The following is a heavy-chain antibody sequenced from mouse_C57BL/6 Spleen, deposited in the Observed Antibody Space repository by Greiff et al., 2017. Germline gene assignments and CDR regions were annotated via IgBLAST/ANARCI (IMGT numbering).Heavy chain of an antibody. CDR3: VGEAHYYGSSYEGNDFDY. J-gene: IGHJ2*01. D-gene: IGHD1-1*01. CDR2: ISSKSSNYAT. Sequence: EVQLQESGGGLVQPTGSLKLSCAASGFTFNTYAMHWVRQAPGKGLEWVARISSKSSNYATYYADSVKDRVTITGDDSQSMLYLQMNNLKTEDTAMYYCVGEAHYYGSSYEGNDFDYWGQGTTLTVSS. CDR1: GFTFNTYA. V-gene: IGHV10-3*01.